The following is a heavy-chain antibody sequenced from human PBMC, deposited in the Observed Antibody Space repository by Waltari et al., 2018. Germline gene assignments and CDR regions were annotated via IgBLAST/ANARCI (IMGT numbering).Heavy chain of an antibody. CDR2: IYTSGST. V-gene: IGHV4-61*02. Sequence: QVQLQESGPGLVKPSQTLSLTCTVSGGSISRGSYYWSWIRQPAGKGLEWIGRIYTSGSTNYNPSLKSRVTISVDTSKNQFSLKLSSVTAADTAVYYCARDQTSRRFLDLGGYFDLWGRGTLVTVSS. D-gene: IGHD3-3*01. CDR1: GGSISRGSYY. CDR3: ARDQTSRRFLDLGGYFDL. J-gene: IGHJ2*01.